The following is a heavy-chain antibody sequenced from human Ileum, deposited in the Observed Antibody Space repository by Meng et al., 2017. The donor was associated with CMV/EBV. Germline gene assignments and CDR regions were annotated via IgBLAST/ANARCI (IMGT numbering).Heavy chain of an antibody. J-gene: IGHJ4*02. CDR1: GFIFKTYD. V-gene: IGHV3-21*01. D-gene: IGHD1-26*01. Sequence: EVQLVXSXXXXXKPXGSLRLSCSASGFIFKTYDMYWVRQAPGKGLEWVSSIGRSGTDVAYADPVEGRFTISRDKNSLYLEMKSLRADDTAVYYCLTDPNWGAFWGQGTLVTVSS. CDR3: LTDPNWGAF. CDR2: IGRSGTDV.